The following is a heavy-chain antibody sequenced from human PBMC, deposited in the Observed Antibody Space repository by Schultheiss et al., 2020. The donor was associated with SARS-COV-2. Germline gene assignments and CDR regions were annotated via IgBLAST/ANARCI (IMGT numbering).Heavy chain of an antibody. D-gene: IGHD6-13*01. CDR2: IYHSGST. V-gene: IGHV4-38-2*02. CDR1: GYSISSGYY. CDR3: ARSLAAAGPYY. Sequence: GSLRLSCTVSGYSISSGYYWGWIRQSPGKGLEWIGSIYHSGSTNYNPSLKSRVTISVDTSKNQFSLKLSSVTAADTAVYYCARSLAAAGPYYWGQGTLVTVSS. J-gene: IGHJ4*02.